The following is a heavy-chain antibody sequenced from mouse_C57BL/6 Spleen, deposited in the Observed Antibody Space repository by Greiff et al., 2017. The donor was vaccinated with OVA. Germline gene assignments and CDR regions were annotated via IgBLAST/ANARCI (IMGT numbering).Heavy chain of an antibody. CDR3: ARGTHTAY. CDR1: GFTFSSYA. J-gene: IGHJ3*01. Sequence: EVQRVESGGGLVKPGGSLKLSCAASGFTFSSYAMSWVRQTPEKRLEWVATISDGGSYTYYPDNVKGRFTISRDNAKNNLYLQMSHLKSEDTAMYYCARGTHTAYWGQGTLVTVSA. CDR2: ISDGGSYT. V-gene: IGHV5-4*01.